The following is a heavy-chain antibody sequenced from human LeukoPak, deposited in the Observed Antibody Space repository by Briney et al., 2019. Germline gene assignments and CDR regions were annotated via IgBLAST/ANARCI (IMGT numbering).Heavy chain of an antibody. CDR2: ISYDGSNK. Sequence: GGSLRLSCAASGFTFNNAWMNWVRQAPGKGLEWVAVISYDGSNKYYADSVKGRFTISRDNSKNTLYLQMNSLRAEDTAVYYCARVWQQLSYYYYYGMDVWGQGTTVTVSS. CDR3: ARVWQQLSYYYYYGMDV. CDR1: GFTFNNAW. J-gene: IGHJ6*02. V-gene: IGHV3-30*03. D-gene: IGHD6-13*01.